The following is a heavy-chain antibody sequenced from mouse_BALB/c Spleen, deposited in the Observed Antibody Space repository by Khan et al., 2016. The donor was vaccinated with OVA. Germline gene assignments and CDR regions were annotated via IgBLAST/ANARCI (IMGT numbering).Heavy chain of an antibody. J-gene: IGHJ4*01. CDR3: VKQNHGTLYAVDY. CDR1: GFSLTSYG. CDR2: IWGDGNT. D-gene: IGHD2-1*01. Sequence: QVQLKQSGPGLVAPSQSLSITCTVSGFSLTSYGVSWVHQPPGKGLEWLGVIWGDGNTNYHSTLISRLSISKDDSKCQVFLKLNSLQTDDTATYYGVKQNHGTLYAVDYWGQGTAVTVSS. V-gene: IGHV2-3*01.